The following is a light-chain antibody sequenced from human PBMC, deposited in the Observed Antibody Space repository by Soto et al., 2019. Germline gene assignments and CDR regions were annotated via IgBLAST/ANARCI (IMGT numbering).Light chain of an antibody. CDR2: EGS. CDR3: CSYAGSSTSVV. CDR1: SSDVGSYNL. V-gene: IGLV2-23*01. Sequence: QSVLTQPASVSGSPGQSITISCTGTSSDVGSYNLVSWYQRHPGKAPKLVIYEGSKRPSGVSNRFSGSKSGNTASLTISGLQAEDEADYFCCSYAGSSTSVVFGGGTKLTVL. J-gene: IGLJ2*01.